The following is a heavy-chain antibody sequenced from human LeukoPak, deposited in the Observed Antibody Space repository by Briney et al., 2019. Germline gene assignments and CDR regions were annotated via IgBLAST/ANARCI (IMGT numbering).Heavy chain of an antibody. CDR2: INHSGST. V-gene: IGHV4-39*07. CDR3: ARRRTYYYGSGSYSYFDY. CDR1: GGSISGSSYY. Sequence: SETLSLTCTVSGGSISGSSYYWGWIRQPPGKGLEWIGEINHSGSTNYNPSLKSRVTISVDTSKNQFSLKLSSVTAADTAVYYCARRRTYYYGSGSYSYFDYWGQGTLVTVSS. J-gene: IGHJ4*02. D-gene: IGHD3-10*01.